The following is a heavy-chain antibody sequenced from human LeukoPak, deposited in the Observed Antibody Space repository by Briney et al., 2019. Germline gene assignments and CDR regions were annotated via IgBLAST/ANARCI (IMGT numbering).Heavy chain of an antibody. CDR2: IIPILGIA. CDR3: AMRAIAARPPGDY. Sequence: SVKVSCKASGGTFSSYAISWVRQAPGQGLEWMGRIIPILGIANYAQKFQGRVTIAADKSTSTAYMELSSLRSEDTAVYYCAMRAIAARPPGDYWGQGTLVTVSS. V-gene: IGHV1-69*04. J-gene: IGHJ4*02. CDR1: GGTFSSYA. D-gene: IGHD6-6*01.